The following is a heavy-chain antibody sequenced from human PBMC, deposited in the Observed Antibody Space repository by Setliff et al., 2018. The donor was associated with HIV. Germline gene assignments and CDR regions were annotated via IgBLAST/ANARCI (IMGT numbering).Heavy chain of an antibody. J-gene: IGHJ4*02. D-gene: IGHD2-21*02. CDR2: ITPIVALP. CDR1: GGTFSTYG. V-gene: IGHV1-69*10. Sequence: SVKVSCKSSGGTFSTYGISWVRQAPGQGPEWMGGITPIVALPNYAQKFQGRVTITADKSTSTVYMEFSSLRSDDTAVYYGARRAPGGGDCFAFDFWGQGTLVTVSS. CDR3: ARRAPGGGDCFAFDF.